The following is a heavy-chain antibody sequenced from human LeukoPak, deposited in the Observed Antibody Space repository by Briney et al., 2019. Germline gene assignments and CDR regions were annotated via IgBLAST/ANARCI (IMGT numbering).Heavy chain of an antibody. CDR3: ARDTPMYYFDY. V-gene: IGHV3-48*04. CDR2: ISSSRSTI. J-gene: IGHJ4*02. Sequence: PGGSLRLSCAASGFTFSSYSMNWVRQAPGKGLEWVSYISSSRSTIYYADSVKGRFTISRDNAKNSLYLQMNSLRAEDTAVYYCARDTPMYYFDYWGQGTLVTVSS. CDR1: GFTFSSYS.